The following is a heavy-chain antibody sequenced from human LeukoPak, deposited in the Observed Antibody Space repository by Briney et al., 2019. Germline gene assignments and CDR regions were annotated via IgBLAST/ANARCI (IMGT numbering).Heavy chain of an antibody. CDR3: ARDGEIITVGLDY. D-gene: IGHD6-19*01. V-gene: IGHV4-39*07. CDR2: IYYSGST. CDR1: GGSISSSSYY. Sequence: SETLSLTCTVSGGSISSSSYYWAWIRQPPGKGLEWIGSIYYSGSTYYNPSPKSRVTISVDTSKNQFSLKLSSVTAADTAVYYCARDGEIITVGLDYWGQGTLVTVSS. J-gene: IGHJ4*02.